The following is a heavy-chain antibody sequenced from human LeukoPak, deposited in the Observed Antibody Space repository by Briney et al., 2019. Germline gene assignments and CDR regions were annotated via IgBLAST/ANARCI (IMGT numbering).Heavy chain of an antibody. CDR2: INPNSGAT. V-gene: IGHV1-2*02. CDR1: GYTFSGYY. J-gene: IGHJ5*01. CDR3: ARDRPNNWLDS. Sequence: AASVKVSCKTSGYTFSGYYLHWVRQAPGQGVEWVGFINPNSGATSYAQKFRGRVSVTRDTSITTAYLELASLRSDDTAVYYCARDRPNNWLDSWGQGTLVTVAS.